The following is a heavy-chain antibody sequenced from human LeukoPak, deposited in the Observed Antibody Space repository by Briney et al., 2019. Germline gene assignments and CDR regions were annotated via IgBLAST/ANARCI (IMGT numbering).Heavy chain of an antibody. CDR3: ARVRVDTAMVTYYYYGMDV. CDR2: IYSGGST. D-gene: IGHD5-18*01. CDR1: GFTVSSNY. Sequence: PGGSLRLSCAASGFTVSSNYMSWVRQAPGKGLEWVSVIYSGGSTYYADSVKGRFTISRDNSKNTLYLQMNSLRAEDTAVYYCARVRVDTAMVTYYYYGMDVWGQGTTVTVSS. V-gene: IGHV3-66*01. J-gene: IGHJ6*02.